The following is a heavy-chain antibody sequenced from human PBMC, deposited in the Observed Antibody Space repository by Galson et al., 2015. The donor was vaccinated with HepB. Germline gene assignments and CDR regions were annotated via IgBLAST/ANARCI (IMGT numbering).Heavy chain of an antibody. CDR1: GGTFSSYA. V-gene: IGHV1-69*13. J-gene: IGHJ4*02. D-gene: IGHD2-21*02. CDR2: IIPIFGTA. CDR3: ARGISGGDDPLDY. Sequence: SVKVSCKASGGTFSSYAISWVRQAPGQGLEWMGGIIPIFGTANYAQKFQGRVTITADESTSTAYMELSSLRSEDTAVYYCARGISGGDDPLDYWGQGTLVTVSS.